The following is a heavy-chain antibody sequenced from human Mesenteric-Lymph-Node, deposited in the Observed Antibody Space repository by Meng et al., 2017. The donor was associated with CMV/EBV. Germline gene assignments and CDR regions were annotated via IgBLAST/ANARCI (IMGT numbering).Heavy chain of an antibody. CDR2: IRFDVTSN. CDR1: GFSFSRTA. D-gene: IGHD4-17*01. V-gene: IGHV3-30*02. CDR3: AKGTPRGEYIFDS. Sequence: GESLKISRAASGFSFSRTAMHWVRQAPGKGLEGLKFIRFDVTSNNYADTVKGRFTISRYNSKNTLCLQMNSLRHEDTDVYYCAKGTPRGEYIFDSWGQGTLVTVSS. J-gene: IGHJ4*02.